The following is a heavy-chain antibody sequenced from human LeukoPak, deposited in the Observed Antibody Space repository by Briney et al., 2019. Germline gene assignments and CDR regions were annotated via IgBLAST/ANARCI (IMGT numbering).Heavy chain of an antibody. Sequence: ASVKVSCKASRYTFTSYYMHSVRQAPGQGLEWMGIINPSGGSTSYAQKFQGRVTMTRDTSKSTVYMELSSLRSEDTAVYYCARDRVCSSTSCYLDYWGQGTLVTVSS. J-gene: IGHJ4*02. CDR3: ARDRVCSSTSCYLDY. V-gene: IGHV1-46*01. CDR1: RYTFTSYY. CDR2: INPSGGST. D-gene: IGHD2-2*01.